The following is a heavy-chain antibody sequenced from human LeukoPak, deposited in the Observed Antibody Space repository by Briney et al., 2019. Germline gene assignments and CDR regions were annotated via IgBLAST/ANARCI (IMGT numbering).Heavy chain of an antibody. V-gene: IGHV4-39*07. CDR1: GGSISSSSYY. D-gene: IGHD3-22*01. CDR2: IYYSGST. CDR3: ARDAAITMIVVVYWGGYFDY. Sequence: ASETLSLTCTVSGGSISSSSYYWGWIRQPPGKGLEWIGSIYYSGSTYYNPSLKSRVTISVDTSKNQFSLKLSSVTAADTAVYYCARDAAITMIVVVYWGGYFDYWGQGTLVTVS. J-gene: IGHJ4*02.